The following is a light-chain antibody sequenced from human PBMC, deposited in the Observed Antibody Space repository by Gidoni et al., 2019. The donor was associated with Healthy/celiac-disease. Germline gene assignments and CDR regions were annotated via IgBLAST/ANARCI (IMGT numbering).Light chain of an antibody. CDR1: SSDVGGNNY. J-gene: IGLJ3*02. V-gene: IGLV2-8*01. Sequence: QSALPPPPSPSGSPGQSVTISCIGTSSDVGGNNYVSWYQQHPGKAPKLMIYEVSKRPSGVPDRFSGSKSGNTASLTVSGLQAEDEADYYCSSYAGSNNWVFGGGTKLTVL. CDR2: EVS. CDR3: SSYAGSNNWV.